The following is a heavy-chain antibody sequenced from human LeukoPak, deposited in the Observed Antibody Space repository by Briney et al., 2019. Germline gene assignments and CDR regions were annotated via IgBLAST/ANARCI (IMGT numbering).Heavy chain of an antibody. D-gene: IGHD2-2*01. V-gene: IGHV1-8*03. J-gene: IGHJ3*02. Sequence: GESLKISCKGSGYTFTSYDINWVRQATGQGLEWMGWMNPNSGNTGYAQKFQGRVTITRNTSISTAYMELSSLRSEDTAVYYCARTTYCSSTSCYGLPGAFDIWGQGAMVTVSS. CDR1: GYTFTSYD. CDR2: MNPNSGNT. CDR3: ARTTYCSSTSCYGLPGAFDI.